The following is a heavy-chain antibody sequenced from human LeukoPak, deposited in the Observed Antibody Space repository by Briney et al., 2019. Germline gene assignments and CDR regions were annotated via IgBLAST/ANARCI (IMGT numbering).Heavy chain of an antibody. CDR2: IIPIFGTA. D-gene: IGHD6-13*01. CDR3: ARDRIAAESAEYFQH. J-gene: IGHJ1*01. CDR1: GGTFSSYA. Sequence: SAKVSCKASGGTFSSYAISWVRQAPGQGLEWMGGIIPIFGTANYAQKFQGRVTITADESTSTAYMELSSLRSEDTAVYYCARDRIAAESAEYFQHWGQGTLVTVSS. V-gene: IGHV1-69*13.